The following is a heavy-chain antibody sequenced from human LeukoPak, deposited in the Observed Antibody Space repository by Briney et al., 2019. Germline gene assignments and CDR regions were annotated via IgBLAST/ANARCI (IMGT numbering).Heavy chain of an antibody. CDR3: ARVGDYALKD. Sequence: SETLSLTCTVSGGSVNSGTYHWSWIRQPAGKGLEWIGRIYTSGSTSYNPSLESRVTMSVDTSKNQFSLKLNSVTAADTAVYYCARVGDYALKDWGQGTLVTVSS. V-gene: IGHV4-61*02. CDR2: IYTSGST. J-gene: IGHJ4*02. CDR1: GGSVNSGTYH. D-gene: IGHD3-16*01.